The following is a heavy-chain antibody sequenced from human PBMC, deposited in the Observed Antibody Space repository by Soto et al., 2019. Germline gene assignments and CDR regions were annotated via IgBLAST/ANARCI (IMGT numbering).Heavy chain of an antibody. CDR3: ARGGPYSSSLYYFDY. CDR2: FYHTGST. J-gene: IGHJ4*02. V-gene: IGHV4-38-2*01. CDR1: GDSITSGYY. Sequence: SETLSLTCDVSGDSITSGYYWGFIRQPPGKGLEWMGSFYHTGSTYYNPSLKSRVTISVDTSTNQFSLKLTSVTAADTAVYYCARGGPYSSSLYYFDYWGQGTLVTVSS. D-gene: IGHD6-13*01.